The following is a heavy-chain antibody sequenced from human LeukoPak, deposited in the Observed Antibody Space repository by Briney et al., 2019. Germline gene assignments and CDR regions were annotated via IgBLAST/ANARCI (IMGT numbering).Heavy chain of an antibody. CDR2: ISYDGSNK. CDR1: GFTFSSYG. Sequence: GGSLRLSCAASGFTFSSYGMHWVRQAPGKGLEWVAVISYDGSNKYYADSVKGRFTISRDNSKNTLYLQMNSLRAEDTAVYYCAKAQFSGYDLGGSFDYWSQGTLVTVSS. D-gene: IGHD5-12*01. J-gene: IGHJ4*02. CDR3: AKAQFSGYDLGGSFDY. V-gene: IGHV3-30*18.